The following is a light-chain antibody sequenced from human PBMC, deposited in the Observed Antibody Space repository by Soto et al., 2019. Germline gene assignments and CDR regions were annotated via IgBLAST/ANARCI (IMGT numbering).Light chain of an antibody. V-gene: IGKV3-20*01. CDR1: QSVSSSY. CDR3: QQYGSSRLT. Sequence: EIVFTPSPGTPSLPPGERATPSWRASQSVSSSYLAWYKQKPGQAPRVXIYGASSRATGIPDRFSGSGSGTEFTLTISRLEPEDFEVYYCQQYGSSRLTFGGGTKVDIK. J-gene: IGKJ4*01. CDR2: GAS.